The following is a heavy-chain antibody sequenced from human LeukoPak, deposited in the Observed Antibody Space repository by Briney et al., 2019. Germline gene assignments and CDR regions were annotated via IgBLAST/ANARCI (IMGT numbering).Heavy chain of an antibody. CDR3: ARAWATDYFDY. Sequence: SETLSLTCTVSGGSISSRSYYWGWIRQPPGKGLEWIGYMYYSGTINYNPSLKSRVTISVDTSKNQFSLKLSSVTAADTAMYYCARAWATDYFDYWGQGTLVTVSS. J-gene: IGHJ4*02. CDR2: MYYSGTI. V-gene: IGHV4-61*05. CDR1: GGSISSRSYY.